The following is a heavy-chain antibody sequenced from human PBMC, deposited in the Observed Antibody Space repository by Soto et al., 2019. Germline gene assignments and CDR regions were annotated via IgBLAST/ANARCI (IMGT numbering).Heavy chain of an antibody. J-gene: IGHJ4*02. Sequence: SQTLSLTCAISGDSVSSIAAAWNWIRQSPSRRLGGLGRTDYMPRWYSNYEPSAKSRITVKPDTSHNQLSLQLNSVTPEDTATYYCARDPPAFHSAFDFWGQGTLVTVSS. CDR1: GDSVSSIAAA. D-gene: IGHD4-4*01. CDR2: TDYMPRWYS. CDR3: ARDPPAFHSAFDF. V-gene: IGHV6-1*01.